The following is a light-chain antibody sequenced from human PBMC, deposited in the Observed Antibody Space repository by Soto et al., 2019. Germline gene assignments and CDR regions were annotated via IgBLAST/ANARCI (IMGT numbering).Light chain of an antibody. CDR3: QQHGSSPWT. V-gene: IGKV3-20*01. CDR1: QSVSSSY. CDR2: DAS. J-gene: IGKJ1*01. Sequence: EIVLTQSPGTLSLSPGERATLSCRAGQSVSSSYLAWYQQKPSQAPRLLIYDASSRATGIPDRFSGSGSGTDFTLTISRLEPEDFAVYYCQQHGSSPWTFGQGTKVEIK.